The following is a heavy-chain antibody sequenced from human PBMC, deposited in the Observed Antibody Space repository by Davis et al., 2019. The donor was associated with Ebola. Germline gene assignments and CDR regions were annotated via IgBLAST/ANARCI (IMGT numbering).Heavy chain of an antibody. D-gene: IGHD2-21*01. Sequence: GESLKISCEASGFTFSDYSMAWVRQAPGKGLEWLSYISSGGLTTYYADSVTGRFSTSRDNAQDSLLMQMNSLRDEDTAVYYCARVNLWSRGWGMDVWGKGTTVTVSS. CDR2: ISSGGLTT. CDR1: GFTFSDYS. V-gene: IGHV3-48*02. CDR3: ARVNLWSRGWGMDV. J-gene: IGHJ6*03.